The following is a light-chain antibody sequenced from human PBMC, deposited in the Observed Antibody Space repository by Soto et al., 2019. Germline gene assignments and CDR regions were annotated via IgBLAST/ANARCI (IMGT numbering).Light chain of an antibody. J-gene: IGKJ5*01. V-gene: IGKV1-12*01. CDR2: AAS. Sequence: DIQMTQSPSSVSASVGDRVTITCRASQSISSWLAWYQQKPGKAPKLLLYAASSLQSGVPSRFSVSGAGTDFTLTIGSLQPEDVGTYYCLQGDSFPITFGQGTRLEIK. CDR1: QSISSW. CDR3: LQGDSFPIT.